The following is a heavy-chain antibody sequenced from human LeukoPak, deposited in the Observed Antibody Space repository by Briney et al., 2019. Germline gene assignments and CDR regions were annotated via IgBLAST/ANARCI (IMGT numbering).Heavy chain of an antibody. CDR2: ISHDGSEK. D-gene: IGHD1-14*01. CDR3: ARDFTWTGGYFDY. CDR1: GFTFSSYR. Sequence: GGSLRLSCAASGFTFSSYRMSWVRQAPGKGLEWVGQISHDGSEKYYGDSVRGRFTISRDNAKNSLYLQMNSLGAEDTAVYYCARDFTWTGGYFDYWGQGTLVTVSS. J-gene: IGHJ4*02. V-gene: IGHV3-7*01.